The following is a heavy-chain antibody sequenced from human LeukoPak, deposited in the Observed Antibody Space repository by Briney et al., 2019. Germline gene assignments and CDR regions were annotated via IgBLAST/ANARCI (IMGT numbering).Heavy chain of an antibody. J-gene: IGHJ6*02. CDR3: ARLRPYSSTWYAYYGMDV. V-gene: IGHV3-7*04. CDR1: GFTFSSYW. CDR2: IKEDGTQS. D-gene: IGHD6-13*01. Sequence: GGSLRLSCVASGFTFSSYWMSWVRQAPGKGLEWVANIKEDGTQSIYVDSVKGRFTISRDNAKNSLCLQMNSLRAEETAVYYCARLRPYSSTWYAYYGMDVWGQGTTVTVSS.